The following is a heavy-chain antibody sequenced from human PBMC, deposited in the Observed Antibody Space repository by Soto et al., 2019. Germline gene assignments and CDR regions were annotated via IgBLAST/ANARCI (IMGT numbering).Heavy chain of an antibody. Sequence: GSLRLSCEASGFNFSNYAMSWVRQAPGKGLEWVSTIGGNGGSTYYADSVKGRFTISRDNSKNMLFLQINSLRDDDSAVYYCAKRPASIITFDYWGQGTPVTVSS. V-gene: IGHV3-23*01. D-gene: IGHD2-2*01. CDR1: GFNFSNYA. J-gene: IGHJ4*02. CDR2: IGGNGGST. CDR3: AKRPASIITFDY.